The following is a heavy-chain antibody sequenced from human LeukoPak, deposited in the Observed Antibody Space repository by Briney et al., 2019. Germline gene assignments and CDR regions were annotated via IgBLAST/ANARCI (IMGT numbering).Heavy chain of an antibody. V-gene: IGHV1-69*06. D-gene: IGHD6-13*01. Sequence: SVKVSCKASGGTFSSYAISWVRQAPGQGLEWMGRIIPIFGTANYAQKFQGRVTITADKSTSTAYMELSSLRSEDTAVYYCARFSNWYKDEYFQHWGQGTLVTVSS. CDR3: ARFSNWYKDEYFQH. J-gene: IGHJ1*01. CDR1: GGTFSSYA. CDR2: IIPIFGTA.